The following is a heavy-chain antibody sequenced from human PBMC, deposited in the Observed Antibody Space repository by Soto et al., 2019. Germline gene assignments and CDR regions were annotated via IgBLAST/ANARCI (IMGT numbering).Heavy chain of an antibody. D-gene: IGHD6-19*01. Sequence: QVQLQESGPGLVKPSETLSLTCTVSGGSISSYYWSWIRQPPGKGLEWIGYIYYSGSTNYNPSLKRRVTISVDTSKNQFSLKLSSVTAADTAVYYCARARPLAVAGPGFDYWGQGTLVTVSS. CDR2: IYYSGST. CDR1: GGSISSYY. J-gene: IGHJ4*02. CDR3: ARARPLAVAGPGFDY. V-gene: IGHV4-59*01.